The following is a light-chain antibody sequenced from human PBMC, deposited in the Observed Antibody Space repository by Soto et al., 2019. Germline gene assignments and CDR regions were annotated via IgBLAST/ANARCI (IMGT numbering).Light chain of an antibody. J-gene: IGLJ3*02. CDR1: SSNIGAGYH. CDR2: GNS. Sequence: QSVLTQPPSVSGAPGQRVTISCTGSSSNIGAGYHVHWYQQLPGTAPKLLIYGNSNRPSGVPDRFSASKSGTSASLAITGLQAEDEADYSCQSYDSSLSGSVFGGGTKLTVL. CDR3: QSYDSSLSGSV. V-gene: IGLV1-40*01.